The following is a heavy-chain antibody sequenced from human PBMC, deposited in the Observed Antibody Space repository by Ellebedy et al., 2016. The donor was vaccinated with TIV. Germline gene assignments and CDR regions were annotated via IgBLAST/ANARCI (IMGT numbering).Heavy chain of an antibody. CDR1: GGSISSGGYY. J-gene: IGHJ3*02. D-gene: IGHD2-21*01. V-gene: IGHV4-31*03. CDR3: ARDDWARKAAFDI. Sequence: SETLSLXCTVSGGSISSGGYYWSWIRQHPGKGLEWIGYIYYSGSTYYNPSLKSRVTISVDTSKNQFSLKLSSVTAADTAVYYCARDDWARKAAFDIWGQGTMVTVSS. CDR2: IYYSGST.